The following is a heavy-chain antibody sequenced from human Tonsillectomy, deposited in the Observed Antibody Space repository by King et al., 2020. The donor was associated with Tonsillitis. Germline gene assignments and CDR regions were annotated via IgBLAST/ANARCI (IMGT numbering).Heavy chain of an antibody. CDR3: AKKSMSYGGNSGPFDY. CDR2: ITGSCHST. V-gene: IGHV3-23*04. J-gene: IGHJ4*02. Sequence: VQLVESGGGLVQPGGSLRLSCAASGFTFRNYAMSWVRQAPGKGLEHVSAITGSCHSTYYADSVKGRFTISRDNPKSTLYLQMNSLRAEDTAVYFCAKKSMSYGGNSGPFDYWRQGNLVTVSS. CDR1: GFTFRNYA. D-gene: IGHD4-23*01.